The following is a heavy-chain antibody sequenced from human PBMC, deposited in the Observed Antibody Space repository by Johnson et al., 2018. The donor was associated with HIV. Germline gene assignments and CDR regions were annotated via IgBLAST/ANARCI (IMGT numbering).Heavy chain of an antibody. CDR2: IWYDGSNK. J-gene: IGHJ3*02. V-gene: IGHV3-33*01. CDR3: TAERGYAFDI. D-gene: IGHD1-14*01. Sequence: QVQLVESGGGVVQPGRSLRLSCAASGFTFRSYGMHWVRQAPGKGLEWVVLIWYDGSNKYYADSVKGRFTISRDNSNNTLYLQMNSLKTEDTAVYYCTAERGYAFDIWGQGTMVTVSS. CDR1: GFTFRSYG.